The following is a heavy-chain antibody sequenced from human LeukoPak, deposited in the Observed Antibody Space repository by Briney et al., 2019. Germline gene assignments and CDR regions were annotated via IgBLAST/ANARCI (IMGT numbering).Heavy chain of an antibody. Sequence: GGSLRLSCAASGSTFSSYAMSWVRQAPGKGLEWVSAISGSGGSTYYADSVKGRFTISRDNSKNTLYLQMNSLRAEDTAVYYCARSYCSSTSCPFGYWGQGTLVTVSS. CDR2: ISGSGGST. CDR3: ARSYCSSTSCPFGY. V-gene: IGHV3-23*01. J-gene: IGHJ4*02. CDR1: GSTFSSYA. D-gene: IGHD2-2*01.